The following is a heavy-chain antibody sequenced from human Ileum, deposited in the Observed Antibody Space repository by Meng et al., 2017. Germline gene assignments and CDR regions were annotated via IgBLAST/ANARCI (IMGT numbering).Heavy chain of an antibody. V-gene: IGHV3-53*01. CDR2: VYRDGST. CDR1: DFSVSNNY. CDR3: ATSSRGGGGDAFDI. Sequence: GESLKISCAVSDFSVSNNYMGWVRQAPGKGLEWVSIVYRDGSTDYPDSVKGRFTISRDNSKDTLYLQMSSLRGDDTAVYYCATSSRGGGGDAFDIWGQGTTVTVSS. J-gene: IGHJ3*02. D-gene: IGHD3-16*01.